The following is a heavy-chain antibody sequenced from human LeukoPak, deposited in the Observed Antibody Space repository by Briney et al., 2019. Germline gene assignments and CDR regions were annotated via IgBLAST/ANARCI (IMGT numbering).Heavy chain of an antibody. CDR1: GFTFSGSA. CDR3: TRRDVNSGRNY. V-gene: IGHV3-73*01. D-gene: IGHD1-26*01. J-gene: IGHJ4*02. CDR2: IRSKANSYAT. Sequence: GGSLKLSWAASGFTFSGSAMHWVRQASGKGLEWVGRIRSKANSYATAYAASVKGRFTISRDDSKNTAYLQTNSLKTEDTAVYYCTRRDVNSGRNYWGQGTLVTVSS.